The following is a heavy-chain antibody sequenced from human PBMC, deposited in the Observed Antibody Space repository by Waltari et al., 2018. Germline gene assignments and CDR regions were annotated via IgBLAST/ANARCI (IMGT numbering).Heavy chain of an antibody. CDR3: ARGWQSIDY. J-gene: IGHJ4*02. Sequence: EVQLVESGGGLIQPGGSLRLSCAASGFSVSNSDVSWVRQAPGKGLEWISFIDGVDSTLYVDSVKGRFTVSRDNSKNTVHLQMNSVRVYDTAVYYCARGWQSIDYWGQGTLVTVSS. CDR1: GFSVSNSD. CDR2: IDGVDST. V-gene: IGHV3-53*01.